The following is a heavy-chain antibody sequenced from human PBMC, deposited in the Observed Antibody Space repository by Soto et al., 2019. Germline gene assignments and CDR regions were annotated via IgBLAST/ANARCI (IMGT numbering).Heavy chain of an antibody. D-gene: IGHD3-10*01. V-gene: IGHV4-34*01. Sequence: ASETLSLTCAVYGGSFSGYYWSWIRQPPGKGLEWIGEINHSGSTNYNPSLKSRVTISVDTSKNQFSLKLSSVTAADTAVYYCARGGYYYGSGSYYGHWGQGTLVTVYS. CDR2: INHSGST. CDR3: ARGGYYYGSGSYYGH. J-gene: IGHJ4*02. CDR1: GGSFSGYY.